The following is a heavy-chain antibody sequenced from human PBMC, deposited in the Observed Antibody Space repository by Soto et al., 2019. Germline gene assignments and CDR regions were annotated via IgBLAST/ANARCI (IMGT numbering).Heavy chain of an antibody. Sequence: QVQLVESGGGVVQPGRSLRLSCAASGFTFSSYAMHWVRQAPGKGLEWVAVISYDGSNKYYADSVKGRFTISRDNSKNTLYLQMNSLRAEDTAVYYCARVWRQWLVRGAFDIWGQGTMVTVSS. CDR1: GFTFSSYA. V-gene: IGHV3-30-3*01. CDR3: ARVWRQWLVRGAFDI. CDR2: ISYDGSNK. J-gene: IGHJ3*02. D-gene: IGHD6-19*01.